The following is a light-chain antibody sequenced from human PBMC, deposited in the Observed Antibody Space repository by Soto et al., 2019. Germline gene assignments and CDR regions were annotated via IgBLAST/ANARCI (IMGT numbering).Light chain of an antibody. J-gene: IGLJ3*02. CDR2: DNN. CDR1: SSNIGSNY. CDR3: GTWDNSLSAVM. Sequence: QAVVTQPPSVSAAPGQKVTISCSGSSSNIGSNYVTWNQQVPGTAPKLLIYDNNERPSGIPDRFSGSKSGTSATLGITGLQTGDEADYYCGTWDNSLSAVMFGGGTKLTVL. V-gene: IGLV1-51*01.